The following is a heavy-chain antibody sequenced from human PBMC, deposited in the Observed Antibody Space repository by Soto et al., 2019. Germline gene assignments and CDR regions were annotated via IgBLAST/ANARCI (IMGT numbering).Heavy chain of an antibody. Sequence: EVQLVGSGGGLVQPGRSLRLSCAASGFTFDDYAMHWVRQAPGKGLEWVSGISWNSGSIGYADSVKGRFTISRDNAKNSLYLQMNSLRAEDTALYYCAKDIHSSGAPTSWFDPWGQGTLVTVSS. CDR2: ISWNSGSI. CDR3: AKDIHSSGAPTSWFDP. D-gene: IGHD6-19*01. J-gene: IGHJ5*02. V-gene: IGHV3-9*01. CDR1: GFTFDDYA.